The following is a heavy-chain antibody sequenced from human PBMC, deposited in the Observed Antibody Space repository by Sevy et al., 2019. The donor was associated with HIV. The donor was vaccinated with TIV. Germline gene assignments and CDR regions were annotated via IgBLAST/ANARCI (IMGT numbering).Heavy chain of an antibody. CDR3: ARDISPYGDSAYNWFDP. J-gene: IGHJ5*02. D-gene: IGHD4-17*01. V-gene: IGHV4-4*07. CDR1: GGSISSYY. CDR2: IYTRGST. Sequence: TESLSLTCTVSGGSISSYYWSWIRQPAGKGLERIGRIYTRGSTNYNPSLKSRVTMSVDSSKNQFSLKLSSVTAADTAVYYCARDISPYGDSAYNWFDPWGQGTLVTVSS.